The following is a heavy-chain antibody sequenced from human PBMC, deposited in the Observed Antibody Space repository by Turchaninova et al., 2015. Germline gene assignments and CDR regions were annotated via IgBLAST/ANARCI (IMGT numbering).Heavy chain of an antibody. CDR2: ITNNGGST. Sequence: EVQLVESGGDLVQPGGSLRVSCVAAAFSISKYPMNWVRQASGKGLEYVSAITNNGGSTYYGNSVKGRFTISRDNSKNTLYLQMDSLRVEDMAVYYCARWDYGGSSGFDYWGQGTLVTVSS. V-gene: IGHV3-64*01. J-gene: IGHJ4*02. CDR3: ARWDYGGSSGFDY. CDR1: AFSISKYP. D-gene: IGHD4-23*01.